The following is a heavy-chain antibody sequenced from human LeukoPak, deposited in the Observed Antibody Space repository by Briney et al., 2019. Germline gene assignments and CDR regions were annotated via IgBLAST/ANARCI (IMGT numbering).Heavy chain of an antibody. V-gene: IGHV4-61*08. J-gene: IGHJ3*02. Sequence: PSETLSLTCTVSGGSISSGGYYWSWIRQHPGKGLEWIGYIYYSGSTNYNPSLKSRVTISVDTSKNQFSLKLSSVTAADTAVYYCARVKRLGRWELLPGAFDIWGQGTMVTVSS. CDR2: IYYSGST. D-gene: IGHD1-26*01. CDR3: ARVKRLGRWELLPGAFDI. CDR1: GGSISSGGYY.